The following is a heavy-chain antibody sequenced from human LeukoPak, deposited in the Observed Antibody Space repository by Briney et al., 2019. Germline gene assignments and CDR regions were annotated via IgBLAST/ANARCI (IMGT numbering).Heavy chain of an antibody. CDR1: GYSISSHYC. CDR2: IFYSGST. CDR3: ARSNQEGVVAFDI. Sequence: SETLSLTCSVSGYSISSHYCWGWIRQPPGKGLEWIGYIFYSGSTFYNPSLKSRVAISVDRSKNLFFLKLNSVTAADTAVYYCARSNQEGVVAFDIWGQGTMVTVSS. J-gene: IGHJ3*02. V-gene: IGHV4-28*01. D-gene: IGHD1-14*01.